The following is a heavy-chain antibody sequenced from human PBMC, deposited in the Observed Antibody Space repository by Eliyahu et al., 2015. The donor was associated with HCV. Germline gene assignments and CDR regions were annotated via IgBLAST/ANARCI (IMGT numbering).Heavy chain of an antibody. V-gene: IGHV2-5*01. CDR2: IYWNDDK. Sequence: QITLKESGPTLVKPTQTLTLTCTFSGFSLHKYGVGVGWIRQPPGKAPEWLAIIYWNDDKHYSPSLTSRLSITKDTSKNQVVLSMTDMDPVDTGTYYCAHKTLSLVYAALDWFDPWGQGILVTVSS. D-gene: IGHD2-8*01. CDR1: GFSLHKYGVG. CDR3: AHKTLSLVYAALDWFDP. J-gene: IGHJ5*02.